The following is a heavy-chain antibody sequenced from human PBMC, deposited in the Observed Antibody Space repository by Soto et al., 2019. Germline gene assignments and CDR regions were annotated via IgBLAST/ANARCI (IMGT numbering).Heavy chain of an antibody. Sequence: QVQLQESGPGLVKPSETLSLTCTVSGGSISSYYWSWIRQPPGKGLEWIGYIYYSGSTNYNPSLKSRVTLSVDTSKNQFSLKLSSVTAADTAVYYCARARWSGYDYYFDYWGQGTLVTVSS. V-gene: IGHV4-59*01. CDR2: IYYSGST. J-gene: IGHJ4*02. D-gene: IGHD5-12*01. CDR3: ARARWSGYDYYFDY. CDR1: GGSISSYY.